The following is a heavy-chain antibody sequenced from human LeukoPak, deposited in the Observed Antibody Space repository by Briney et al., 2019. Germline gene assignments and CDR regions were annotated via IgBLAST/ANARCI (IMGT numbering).Heavy chain of an antibody. CDR3: ARDLSGGSCYGSSCYYYGMDV. V-gene: IGHV3-53*01. D-gene: IGHD2-15*01. J-gene: IGHJ6*02. CDR1: GFTVSSNY. CDR2: IYSGGST. Sequence: GGSLRLSCAASGFTVSSNYMSWVRQAPGKGLEWVSVIYSGGSTYYADSVKGRFTISRDNSKNTLYLQMDSLRAEDTAVYYCARDLSGGSCYGSSCYYYGMDVWGQGTTVTVSS.